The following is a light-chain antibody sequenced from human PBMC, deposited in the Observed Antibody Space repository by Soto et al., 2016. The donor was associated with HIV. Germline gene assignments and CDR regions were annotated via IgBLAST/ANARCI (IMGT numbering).Light chain of an antibody. CDR1: QGITSW. CDR2: AAS. J-gene: IGKJ4*01. Sequence: DIQMTQSPSSVSVSVGDRVTITCRASQGITSWLGWYQQRPGKAPKLVIYAASNLQSGVPSRFSGSKSGTDFTLTISSLQPEDIATYYCQQVNTFPPTPFGGGTKGGDQT. V-gene: IGKV1-12*01. CDR3: QQVNTFPPTP.